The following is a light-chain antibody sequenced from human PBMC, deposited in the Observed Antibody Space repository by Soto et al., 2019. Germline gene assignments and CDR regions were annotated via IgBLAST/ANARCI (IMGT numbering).Light chain of an antibody. J-gene: IGLJ2*01. V-gene: IGLV2-11*01. CDR1: SSDVGTYKF. Sequence: QSALTQPRSVSGSPGQSVTISCTGTSSDVGTYKFVSWYQHHPGQAPKLIIYEGSKRPSGVPDRFSGSKSGSTASLTISGLQAEDEADYYCCSYAGSYTPHVVFGGGTKLTVL. CDR2: EGS. CDR3: CSYAGSYTPHVV.